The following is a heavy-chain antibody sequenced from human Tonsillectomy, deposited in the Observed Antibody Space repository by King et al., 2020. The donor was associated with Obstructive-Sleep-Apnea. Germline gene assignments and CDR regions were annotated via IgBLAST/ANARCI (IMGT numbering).Heavy chain of an antibody. CDR3: ARNTGYSFGHFDY. D-gene: IGHD5-18*01. J-gene: IGHJ4*02. Sequence: QLQESGPGLVKPSQTLFLTCTVSGAPISGGTFYWSWVRQHPGKGLEWIGYIYTSGSTYYNPSLKGRVIISVDTSKNQFSLKLSSVTAADTAVYYCARNTGYSFGHFDYWGQGALATVSS. CDR1: GAPISGGTFY. V-gene: IGHV4-31*03. CDR2: IYTSGST.